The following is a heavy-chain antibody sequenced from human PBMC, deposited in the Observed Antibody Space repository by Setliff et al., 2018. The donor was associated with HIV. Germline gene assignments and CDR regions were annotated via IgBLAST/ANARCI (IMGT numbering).Heavy chain of an antibody. D-gene: IGHD2-15*01. CDR1: GYSFSSYY. V-gene: IGHV1-46*01. CDR2: INPRGGKA. CDR3: AREGHVATPGSSEFDP. Sequence: GASVKVSCKASGYSFSSYYMHWVRQAPGQGLEWMGIINPRGGKANYAQRFQGRLTVTTDTSTSTVYMELRLLTSDDTAIYYCAREGHVATPGSSEFDPWGQGTMGTVSS. J-gene: IGHJ5*01.